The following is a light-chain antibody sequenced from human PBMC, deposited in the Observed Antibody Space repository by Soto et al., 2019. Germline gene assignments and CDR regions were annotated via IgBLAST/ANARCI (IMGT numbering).Light chain of an antibody. J-gene: IGKJ5*01. CDR3: QQRYNWPIT. V-gene: IGKV3-11*01. Sequence: SVLTQFPSPLALSPGERATFSCRASQSVTSYLAWYQQKPGQAPRLLIYDVSDRATGIPARFSGSGSGTDFTLTISSLEPEDFSVYYCQQRYNWPITFGQGTRLEIK. CDR1: QSVTSY. CDR2: DVS.